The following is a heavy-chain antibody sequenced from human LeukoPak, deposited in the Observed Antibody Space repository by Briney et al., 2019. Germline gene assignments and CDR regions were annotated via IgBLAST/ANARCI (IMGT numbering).Heavy chain of an antibody. CDR1: GGTFSSYA. J-gene: IGHJ3*02. Sequence: GASVKVSCKASGGTFSSYAISWVRQAPGQGLEWMGGIIPIFGTANYAQKFQGRVTITADKSTSTAYMELSSLRSDDTAVYYCASGSQYTTSDAFDIWGQGTMVTVSS. CDR3: ASGSQYTTSDAFDI. D-gene: IGHD1-1*01. CDR2: IIPIFGTA. V-gene: IGHV1-69*06.